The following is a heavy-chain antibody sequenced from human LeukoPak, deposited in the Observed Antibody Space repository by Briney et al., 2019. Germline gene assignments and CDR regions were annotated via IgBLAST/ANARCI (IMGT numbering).Heavy chain of an antibody. CDR2: ISDDGSNK. CDR3: ARDRSNRYFDY. Sequence: PGRSLRLSCAASGFTFISYAMHWVRQAPGKGLEWVAVISDDGSNKYHADSVKGRFSISRDNSKNTLYLQMNSLRAEDTAVYYCARDRSNRYFDYWGQGTLVTVSS. CDR1: GFTFISYA. V-gene: IGHV3-30*04. J-gene: IGHJ4*02. D-gene: IGHD1-14*01.